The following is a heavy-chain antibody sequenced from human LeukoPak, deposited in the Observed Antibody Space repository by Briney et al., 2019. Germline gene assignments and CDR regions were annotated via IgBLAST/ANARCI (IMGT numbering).Heavy chain of an antibody. CDR1: GGTFSSYA. CDR3: ARGGDGYNGRSRFDY. J-gene: IGHJ4*02. V-gene: IGHV1-69*04. CDR2: IIPILGIA. D-gene: IGHD5-12*01. Sequence: GASVKVSCKASGGTFSSYAISWVRQAPGQGLEWMGRIIPILGIANYAQKFQGRVTITADKSTSTAYMELSSLRSEDTAVYYCARGGDGYNGRSRFDYWGQGTLVTVSS.